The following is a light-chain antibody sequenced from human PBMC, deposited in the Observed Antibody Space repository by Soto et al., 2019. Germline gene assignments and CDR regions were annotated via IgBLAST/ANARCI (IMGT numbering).Light chain of an antibody. CDR3: QQYDSSLWT. J-gene: IGKJ1*01. CDR1: QTITSNY. Sequence: EIVLTQSPGTLSLSPGERATLSCMASQTITSNYLTWYQQKPGQAPSLLIYAASNRATGIPDRFSGSGSGTEFTLTISGLEPEDFAVYYCQQYDSSLWTFGQGTKVEIK. V-gene: IGKV3-20*01. CDR2: AAS.